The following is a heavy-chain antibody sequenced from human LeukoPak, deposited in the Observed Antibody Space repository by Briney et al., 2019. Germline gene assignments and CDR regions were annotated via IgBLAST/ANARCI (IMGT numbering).Heavy chain of an antibody. Sequence: SETLSLTCTVSGGSISSSSCYWGWIRQPPGKGLEWIGSIYYSGSTYYNPSLKSRVTISVDTSKNQFSLKLSSVTAADTAVYYCARGTRFVTMIVVVPIRYFDYWGQGTLVTVSS. CDR3: ARGTRFVTMIVVVPIRYFDY. CDR2: IYYSGST. CDR1: GGSISSSSCY. J-gene: IGHJ4*02. V-gene: IGHV4-39*07. D-gene: IGHD3-22*01.